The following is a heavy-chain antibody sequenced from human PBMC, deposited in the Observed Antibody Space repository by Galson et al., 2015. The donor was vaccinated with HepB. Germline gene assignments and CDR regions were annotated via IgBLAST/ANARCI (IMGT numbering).Heavy chain of an antibody. CDR3: ARGHWGRDL. CDR1: GFTFRKSW. Sequence: SLRLSCAASGFTFRKSWMSWVRQAPGKGLEWVANIKQDGTGKYYVDSVKGRFTISRDNAKNSVYLQMNTLGVDDAAVYYCARGHWGRDLWGQGTLVTVSS. D-gene: IGHD7-27*01. V-gene: IGHV3-7*03. CDR2: IKQDGTGK. J-gene: IGHJ4*02.